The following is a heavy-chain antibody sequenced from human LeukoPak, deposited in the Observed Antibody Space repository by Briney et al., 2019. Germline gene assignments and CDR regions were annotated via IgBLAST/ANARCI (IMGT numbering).Heavy chain of an antibody. V-gene: IGHV4-30-4*08. CDR3: AFHDFWSGVDY. J-gene: IGHJ4*02. D-gene: IGHD3-3*01. Sequence: SETLSLTCTVSGGSISSGSYYWSWIRQPAGKGLEWIGYIYYSGSTYYNPSLKSRVTISVDTSKNQFSLKLSSVTAADTAVYYCAFHDFWSGVDYWGQGTLVTVSS. CDR2: IYYSGST. CDR1: GGSISSGSYY.